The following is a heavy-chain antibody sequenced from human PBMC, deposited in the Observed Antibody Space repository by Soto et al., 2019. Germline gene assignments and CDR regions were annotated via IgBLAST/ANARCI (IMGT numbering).Heavy chain of an antibody. CDR1: GFTFSSYA. CDR3: SKVVIRSQGGFINWFDP. V-gene: IGHV3-23*01. D-gene: IGHD3-22*01. J-gene: IGHJ5*02. CDR2: ISGSGGST. Sequence: GGSLRLSCAASGFTFSSYAMSWVRQAPGKGLEWVSAISGSGGSTYYADSVKGRFTISRDNSKNTLYLQMNSLRAEDTAVYYWSKVVIRSQGGFINWFDPWGQGTLVTVSS.